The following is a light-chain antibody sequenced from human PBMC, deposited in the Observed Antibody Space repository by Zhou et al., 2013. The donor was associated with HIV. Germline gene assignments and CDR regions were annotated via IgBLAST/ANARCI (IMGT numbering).Light chain of an antibody. Sequence: ENVVTQSPATLSLSPGERATLSCRASQTFSNYVAWYQQKPGQAPRLLIYDASKRATGIPGRFSGSGSGTDFTLTISSLEPEDFAVYYCQQRSNWLFTFGGGTTVAI. V-gene: IGKV3-11*01. CDR3: QQRSNWLFT. CDR1: QTFSNY. J-gene: IGKJ4*01. CDR2: DAS.